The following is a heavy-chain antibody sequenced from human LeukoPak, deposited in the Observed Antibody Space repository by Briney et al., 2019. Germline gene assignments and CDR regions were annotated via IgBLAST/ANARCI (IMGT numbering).Heavy chain of an antibody. J-gene: IGHJ4*02. Sequence: PGGSLRLSCAASGFTFNNAWMSWVRQAPGKGLEWVGRIKTKTEGGTADYAAPVKGRFTISRDDSKNTLYLQMNSLKTEDTAVYYCTIDLDCSGGSCYRTNYWGQGTLVAVSS. V-gene: IGHV3-15*01. CDR1: GFTFNNAW. D-gene: IGHD2-15*01. CDR3: TIDLDCSGGSCYRTNY. CDR2: IKTKTEGGTA.